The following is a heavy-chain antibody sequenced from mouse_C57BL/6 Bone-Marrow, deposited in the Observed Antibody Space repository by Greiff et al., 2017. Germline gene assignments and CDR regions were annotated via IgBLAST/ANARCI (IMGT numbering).Heavy chain of an antibody. V-gene: IGHV3-6*01. D-gene: IGHD1-1*01. CDR1: GYSITSGYY. CDR2: ISYDGSN. Sequence: EVQLQQSGPGLVKPSQSLSLTCSVTGYSITSGYYWNWIRQFPGNKLEWMGYISYDGSNNYNPSLKNRISITRDTSKNQFFLKLNSLTTEDTATYYCARKGYYGSSYYFDYWGQGTTLTVSS. J-gene: IGHJ2*01. CDR3: ARKGYYGSSYYFDY.